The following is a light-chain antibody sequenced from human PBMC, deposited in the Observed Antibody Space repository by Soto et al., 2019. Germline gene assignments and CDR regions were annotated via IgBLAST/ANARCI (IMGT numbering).Light chain of an antibody. V-gene: IGKV3-11*01. CDR1: QSVSSH. CDR3: HQRSSWPPA. CDR2: DAS. Sequence: EIVLTQSPATLSLSPGERATLSCRASQSVSSHLVWYQQKPGQAPRLLIYDASNRATGIPARFSGSGSGTDFTLTISSLEPEDFAIYYCHQRSSWPPAFGQGTKVEIK. J-gene: IGKJ1*01.